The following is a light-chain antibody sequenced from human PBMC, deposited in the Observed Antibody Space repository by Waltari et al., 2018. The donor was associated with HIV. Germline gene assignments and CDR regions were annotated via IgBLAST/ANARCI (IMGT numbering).Light chain of an antibody. CDR1: SSNIGRNT. CDR2: RNN. V-gene: IGLV1-44*01. CDR3: AAWDDSLWV. Sequence: QSVLTQPPSASGTPGQRVTISCSGSSSNIGRNTVNWYQQLPGTAPKLPLYRNNQRPSGVPDRFSGSKSGTSASLAISGLQSEDEADYYCAAWDDSLWVFGGGTKLTVL. J-gene: IGLJ3*02.